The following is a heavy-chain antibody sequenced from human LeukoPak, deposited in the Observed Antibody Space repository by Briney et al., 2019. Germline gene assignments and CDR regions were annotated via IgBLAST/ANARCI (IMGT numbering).Heavy chain of an antibody. Sequence: PSQTLSLTCTVSGGSISSGGYYWSWIRQHPGKGLEWIGYIYYSGSTYYNPSLKSRVTISVDASKNQFSLKQSSVTAADTAVYYCARDLLGYSYGYYYYYGMDVWGQGTTVTVSS. J-gene: IGHJ6*02. CDR3: ARDLLGYSYGYYYYYGMDV. V-gene: IGHV4-31*03. CDR2: IYYSGST. CDR1: GGSISSGGYY. D-gene: IGHD5-18*01.